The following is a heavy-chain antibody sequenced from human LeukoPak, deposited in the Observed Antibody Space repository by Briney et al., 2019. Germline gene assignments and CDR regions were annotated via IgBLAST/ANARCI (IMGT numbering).Heavy chain of an antibody. D-gene: IGHD3-22*01. Sequence: WASVKVSCKASGYTFTGYYMHWVRQAPGQGLEWMGGIIPIFGTANYAQKFQGRVTITADESTSTAYMELSSLRSEDTAVYYCAKDGVDSSGYSVSFDYWGQGTLVTVSS. V-gene: IGHV1-69*13. CDR3: AKDGVDSSGYSVSFDY. CDR2: IIPIFGTA. CDR1: GYTFTGYY. J-gene: IGHJ4*02.